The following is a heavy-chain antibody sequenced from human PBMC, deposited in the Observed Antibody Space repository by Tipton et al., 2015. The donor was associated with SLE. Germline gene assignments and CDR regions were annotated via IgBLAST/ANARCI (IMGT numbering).Heavy chain of an antibody. D-gene: IGHD1-26*01. CDR3: AKDRGMGYSGSSHPFDY. V-gene: IGHV3-23*01. Sequence: SLRLSCAASGFTFSSYAMSWVRQAPGKGLEWVSAISGSGGSTYYADSVKGRFTISRDNSKNTLYLQMNSLRAEDTAVYYCAKDRGMGYSGSSHPFDYWGQGTLVTVSS. J-gene: IGHJ4*02. CDR1: GFTFSSYA. CDR2: ISGSGGST.